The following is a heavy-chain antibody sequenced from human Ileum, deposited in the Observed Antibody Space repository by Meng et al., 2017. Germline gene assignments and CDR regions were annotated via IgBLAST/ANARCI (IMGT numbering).Heavy chain of an antibody. CDR1: GLTFSSYW. CDR3: ARDKPHNWFDP. J-gene: IGHJ5*02. V-gene: IGHV3-74*01. Sequence: QVVGAGGGLVQPGGSLRLSCAGSGLTFSSYWMHWVRQAPGKGLVWVARINTDGSDTRYADSVKGRFTISRDNAQNMVYLQMNSLRAEDTAVYYCARDKPHNWFDPWGQGTLVTVSS. CDR2: INTDGSDT.